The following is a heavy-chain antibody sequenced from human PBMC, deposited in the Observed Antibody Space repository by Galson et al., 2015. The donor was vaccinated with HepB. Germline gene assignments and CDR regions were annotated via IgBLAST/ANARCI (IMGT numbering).Heavy chain of an antibody. CDR3: AKVRGSYYDSSGSAYYFDY. CDR1: GFTFSSYA. Sequence: SLRLSCAASGFTFSSYAMSWVRQAPGKGLEWVSAISGSGGSTYYADSVKGRFTISRDNSKNTLYLQMNSLRAEDTAVYYCAKVRGSYYDSSGSAYYFDYWGQGTLVTVSS. D-gene: IGHD3-22*01. J-gene: IGHJ4*02. CDR2: ISGSGGST. V-gene: IGHV3-23*01.